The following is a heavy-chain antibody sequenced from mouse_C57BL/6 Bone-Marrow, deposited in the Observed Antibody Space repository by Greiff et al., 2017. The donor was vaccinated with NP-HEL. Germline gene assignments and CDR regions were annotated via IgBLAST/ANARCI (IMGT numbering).Heavy chain of an antibody. CDR2: IFPGSGST. CDR3: ARRTMITTVGYYFDY. CDR1: GYTFTDYY. Sequence: VKLVESGPELVKPGASVKISCKASGYTFTDYYINWVKQRPGQGLEWIGWIFPGSGSTYYNEKFKGKATLTVDKSSSTAYMLLSSLTSEDSAVYFCARRTMITTVGYYFDYWGQGTTLTVSS. J-gene: IGHJ2*01. D-gene: IGHD2-4*01. V-gene: IGHV1-75*01.